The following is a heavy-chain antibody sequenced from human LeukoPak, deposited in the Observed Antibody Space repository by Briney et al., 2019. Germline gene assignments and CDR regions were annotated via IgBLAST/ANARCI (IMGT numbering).Heavy chain of an antibody. CDR3: ARERRGYDFDY. CDR2: IYTSGST. D-gene: IGHD5-12*01. Sequence: SETLSLTCTVSGVSISSYYWNWIRQPAGKGLEWIGRIYTSGSTYYNPSLKSRVTISVDRSKNQFSLKLSSVTAADTAVYYCARERRGYDFDYWGQGTLVTVSS. V-gene: IGHV4-4*07. CDR1: GVSISSYY. J-gene: IGHJ4*02.